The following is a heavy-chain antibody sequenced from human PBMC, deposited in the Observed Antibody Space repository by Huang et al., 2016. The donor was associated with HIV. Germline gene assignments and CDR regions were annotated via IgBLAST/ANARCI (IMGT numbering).Heavy chain of an antibody. CDR2: INREGNDK. CDR3: GRDRTNFYDSSGYLGDIDY. D-gene: IGHD3-22*01. V-gene: IGHV3-7*01. Sequence: EVQVMESGGGSVQPGGSLRLSCAASGFIFTKYWMTWVRQVPGKGMEWVASINREGNDKYYVDSVKGRFTISRDNTKNSVHVQMNSLRGEETAVYYCGRDRTNFYDSSGYLGDIDYWGLGTLVTVSS. J-gene: IGHJ4*02. CDR1: GFIFTKYW.